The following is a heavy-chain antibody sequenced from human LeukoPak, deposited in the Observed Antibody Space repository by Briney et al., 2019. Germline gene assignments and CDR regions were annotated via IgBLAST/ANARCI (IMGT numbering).Heavy chain of an antibody. CDR1: GGNFA. CDR3: AILGGPAHALRIAAAGTLAY. D-gene: IGHD6-13*01. CDR2: ITPMSGTT. V-gene: IGHV1-69*05. Sequence: SVKVSCKASGGNFAISWVRQAPGQGLEWMGGITPMSGTTNYAQKFHGRVTISTDESTNTAYMELSSLRSEDTAVYYCAILGGPAHALRIAAAGTLAYWGQGTLVIVSS. J-gene: IGHJ4*02.